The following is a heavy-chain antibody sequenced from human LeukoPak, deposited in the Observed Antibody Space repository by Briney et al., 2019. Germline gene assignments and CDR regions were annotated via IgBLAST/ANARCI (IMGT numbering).Heavy chain of an antibody. V-gene: IGHV3-23*01. CDR1: GFYFANYA. J-gene: IGHJ4*02. D-gene: IGHD3-10*01. CDR2: TVGGGSPNT. CDR3: ARAGTYYYGSGSTFDY. Sequence: GGSLRLSCAASGFYFANYAMSWVRQAPGKGLEWVSATVGGGSPNTYHADSVKGRFTISRDNSKNTLYLQMNSLRAEDTAVYYCARAGTYYYGSGSTFDYWGQGTLVTVSS.